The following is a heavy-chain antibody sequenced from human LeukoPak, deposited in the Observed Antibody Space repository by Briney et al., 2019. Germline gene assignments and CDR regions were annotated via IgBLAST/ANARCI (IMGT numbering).Heavy chain of an antibody. CDR2: LSGSGGGT. V-gene: IGHV3-23*01. D-gene: IGHD3-10*01. J-gene: IGHJ4*02. Sequence: PGESLRLSCAVSGITLSNYGMSWVRQAPGKGLEWVAGLSGSGGGTNYADSVQGRFTISRDNPKNTLYLQMNSLRAEDTAVYFCAKRGVVIRVFLVGFHKEAYYFDSWGQGALVTVSS. CDR1: GITLSNYG. CDR3: AKRGVVIRVFLVGFHKEAYYFDS.